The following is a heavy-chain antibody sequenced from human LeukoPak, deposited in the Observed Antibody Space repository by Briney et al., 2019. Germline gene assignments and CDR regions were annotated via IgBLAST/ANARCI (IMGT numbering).Heavy chain of an antibody. D-gene: IGHD2-2*01. CDR2: ISGSGGST. CDR1: GFTFSSYA. J-gene: IGHJ4*02. Sequence: PGGSLRLSCAASGFTFSSYAMSWVRQAPGKGLEWVSAISGSGGSTYYADSVKGRFTITRDNSKNTLYLQMNSLRAEDTAVYYCARDIFYCSSTSCRDNFGYWGQGTLVTVSS. V-gene: IGHV3-23*01. CDR3: ARDIFYCSSTSCRDNFGY.